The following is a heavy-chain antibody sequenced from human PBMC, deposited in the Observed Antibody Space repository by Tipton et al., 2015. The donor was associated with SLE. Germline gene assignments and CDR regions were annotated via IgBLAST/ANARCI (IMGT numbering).Heavy chain of an antibody. CDR3: ARESIVVPPWFAP. D-gene: IGHD3-22*01. J-gene: IGHJ5*02. CDR1: GFDFSSYS. Sequence: SLRLSCAASGFDFSSYSMHWVRQTPGKGLEYVSAISNNGGNPYYANSVKGRFTISRDDSKNMLYLQMGSLRDEDMGVYYCARESIVVPPWFAPWGPGTLVPFSS. V-gene: IGHV3-64*01. CDR2: ISNNGGNP.